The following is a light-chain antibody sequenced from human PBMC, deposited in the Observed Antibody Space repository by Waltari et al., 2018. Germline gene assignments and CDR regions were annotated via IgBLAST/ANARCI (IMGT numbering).Light chain of an antibody. CDR2: EGT. V-gene: IGLV2-23*01. J-gene: IGLJ3*02. CDR1: TSAVVTYNL. CDR3: CSYAGSSPL. Sequence: QSALTQPASVSGSPGPSITIPCAGATSAVVTYNLVSWYQQHPGNPPTLMIHEGTQRPSGISNRFSGSNSDNTASLTISGLQVEDEAYYYCCSYAGSSPLFGGGTRVTVL.